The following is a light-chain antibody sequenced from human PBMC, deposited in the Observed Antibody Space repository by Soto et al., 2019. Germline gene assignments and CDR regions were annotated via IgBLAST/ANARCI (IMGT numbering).Light chain of an antibody. V-gene: IGLV2-8*01. Sequence: QSALTQPPSASGSPGQSVTISCTGTSSDVGGYNYVSWYQQHPGKAPKLLISEVTKRPSGVPDRFSGSKSGTSASLAISGLQSEDEADYYCAPWDDSLNGPVFGGGTKLTVL. J-gene: IGLJ3*02. CDR2: EVT. CDR1: SSDVGGYNY. CDR3: APWDDSLNGPV.